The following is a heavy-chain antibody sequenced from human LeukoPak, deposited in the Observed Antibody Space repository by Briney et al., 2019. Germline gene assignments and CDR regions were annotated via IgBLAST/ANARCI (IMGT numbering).Heavy chain of an antibody. D-gene: IGHD3-10*01. Sequence: AGSLRLSCAASGFSFSSYDMHWVRQPPGKGLEWVSAIGTGGGTNYPPSLKGRFTISIETAKNSLYLQLNSLTAGDTAVYYCARAKVRGIFDPWGQGTLVTVSS. CDR3: ARAKVRGIFDP. V-gene: IGHV3-13*01. CDR1: GFSFSSYD. J-gene: IGHJ5*02. CDR2: IGTGGGT.